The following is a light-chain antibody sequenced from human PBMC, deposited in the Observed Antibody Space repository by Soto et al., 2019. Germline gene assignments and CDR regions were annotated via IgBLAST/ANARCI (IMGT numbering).Light chain of an antibody. V-gene: IGKV3-20*01. CDR2: DAS. CDR1: QTVISSY. Sequence: EIVLTQSPGTLSLSPGERATLSCRASQTVISSYLAWYQQKPGQAPRLLIFDASSRATGIPDRFSGSGSGTDFTLTISGLEPDDFALYYCLQYGGSPRTFGQGTKLEIK. J-gene: IGKJ2*01. CDR3: LQYGGSPRT.